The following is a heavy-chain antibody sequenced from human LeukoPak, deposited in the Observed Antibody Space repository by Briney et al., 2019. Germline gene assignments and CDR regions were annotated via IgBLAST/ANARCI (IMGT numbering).Heavy chain of an antibody. CDR2: INHSGST. Sequence: GSLRLSCAASGFTFSSYAMSWVRQAPGKGLEWIGEINHSGSTNYNPSLKSRVTISVDTSKNQFSLKLSSVTAADTAVYYCARSRYERWFDPWGKGTTVTVSS. J-gene: IGHJ6*04. CDR1: GFTFSSYA. D-gene: IGHD3-10*01. V-gene: IGHV4-34*01. CDR3: ARSRYERWFDP.